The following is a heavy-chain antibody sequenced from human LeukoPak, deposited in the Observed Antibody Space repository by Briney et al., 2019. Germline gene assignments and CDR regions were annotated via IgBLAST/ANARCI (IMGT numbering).Heavy chain of an antibody. J-gene: IGHJ6*03. Sequence: GGSLRHSRVASGFTVSSNYMSWVRQAPGKGLEWVSVIYSGGSTYYADSVKGRFTIPRDNSKNTRYLQMNNLRAEDTAVYYCASGSGSYLTPYDYRGICGTGTTVTVSS. CDR2: IYSGGST. D-gene: IGHD3-10*01. V-gene: IGHV3-53*01. CDR3: ASGSGSYLTPYDYRGI. CDR1: GFTVSSNY.